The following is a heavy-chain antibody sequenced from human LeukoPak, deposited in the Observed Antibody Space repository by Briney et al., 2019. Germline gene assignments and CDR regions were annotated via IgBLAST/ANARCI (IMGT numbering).Heavy chain of an antibody. V-gene: IGHV4-4*07. CDR2: IYTSGST. J-gene: IGHJ1*01. CDR3: ASCSALSTSAAEYFQH. D-gene: IGHD2-15*01. CDR1: GGSISSYY. Sequence: TSEPLSLTCTVSGGSISSYYWSWIRQPAGKGLEWIGRIYTSGSTNYNPSLKSRVTISVDKSKNQFSLKLSSVTAADTAVYYCASCSALSTSAAEYFQHWGQGTLVTVSS.